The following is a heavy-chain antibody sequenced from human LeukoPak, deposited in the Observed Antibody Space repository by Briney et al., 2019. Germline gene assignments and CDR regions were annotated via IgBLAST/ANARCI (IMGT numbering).Heavy chain of an antibody. CDR1: GYTFTSYG. D-gene: IGHD5-24*01. V-gene: IGHV1-18*01. J-gene: IGHJ4*02. CDR2: ISAYNGNT. CDR3: ARVGMATISGDFDY. Sequence: ASVKVSCKASGYTFTSYGISWVRQAPGQALEWMGWISAYNGNTNYAQKLQGRVTMTTDTSTSTAYMELRSLRSDDTAVYYCARVGMATISGDFDYWGQGTLVTVSS.